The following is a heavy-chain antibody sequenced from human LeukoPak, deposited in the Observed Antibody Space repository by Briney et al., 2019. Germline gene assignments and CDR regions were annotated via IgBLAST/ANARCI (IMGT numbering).Heavy chain of an antibody. D-gene: IGHD3-22*01. J-gene: IGHJ4*02. CDR1: GFTFSSYA. V-gene: IGHV3-64*01. CDR2: ISSNGGST. CDR3: AKEDYYDSSGYPLYSDY. Sequence: PGGSLRLSCAASGFTFSSYAMHWVRQAPGKGLEYVSAISSNGGSTYYANSVKGRFTISRDNSKNTLYLQMGSLRAEDTAVYYCAKEDYYDSSGYPLYSDYWGQGTLVTVSS.